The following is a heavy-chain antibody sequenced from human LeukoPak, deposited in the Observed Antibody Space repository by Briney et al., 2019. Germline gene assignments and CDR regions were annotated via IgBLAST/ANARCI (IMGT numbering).Heavy chain of an antibody. CDR3: AKGFLYCGGDCYDY. Sequence: GGSLRLSCAASGFTFDDNAMHWVRQAPGKGLEWVSGISWNSGSIGYADSVKGRFTISRDNAKNSLYLQMNSLRAEDTALYYCAKGFLYCGGDCYDYWGQGTLVTVSS. CDR1: GFTFDDNA. J-gene: IGHJ4*02. V-gene: IGHV3-9*01. CDR2: ISWNSGSI. D-gene: IGHD2-21*01.